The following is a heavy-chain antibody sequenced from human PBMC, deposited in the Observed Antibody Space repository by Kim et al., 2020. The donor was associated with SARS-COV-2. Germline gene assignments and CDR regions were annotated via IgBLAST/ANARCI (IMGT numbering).Heavy chain of an antibody. Sequence: GGSLRLSCTASGFTFGDYAMSWVRQAPGKGLEWVGFIRSKAYGGTTEYAASVKGRFTISRDDSKSIAYLQMNSLKTEDTAVYYCTRDKGGYSYGPANVLRYFESYYYYGMDVWGQGTTVTVSS. J-gene: IGHJ6*02. CDR3: TRDKGGYSYGPANVLRYFESYYYYGMDV. V-gene: IGHV3-49*04. D-gene: IGHD3-9*01. CDR2: IRSKAYGGTT. CDR1: GFTFGDYA.